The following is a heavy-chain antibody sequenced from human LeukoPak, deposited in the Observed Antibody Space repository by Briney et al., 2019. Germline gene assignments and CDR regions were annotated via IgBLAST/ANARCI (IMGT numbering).Heavy chain of an antibody. CDR1: GGSFSGYY. D-gene: IGHD6-19*01. V-gene: IGHV4-34*01. J-gene: IGHJ4*02. Sequence: SETLSLTCAVYGGSFSGYYWSWIRQPPGKGLEWIGEINHSGSTNYNPSLKSRVTISVDTSKNPFSLKLSSVTAADTAVYYCARGWYSSGWLHKPRLFDYWGQGTLVTVSS. CDR3: ARGWYSSGWLHKPRLFDY. CDR2: INHSGST.